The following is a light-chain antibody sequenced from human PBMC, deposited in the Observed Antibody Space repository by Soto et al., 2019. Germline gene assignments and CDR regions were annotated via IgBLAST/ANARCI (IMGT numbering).Light chain of an antibody. CDR1: QSVNSNY. Sequence: EIVLTQSPGTLSLSPRERATLSCRASQSVNSNYLAWYQQKPGQAPRLLVYAASSRAADIPDRFRGSGSGTDFTLTISRLEPEDFAAYYCQYYGSSLWTFGQGTKVEIK. J-gene: IGKJ1*01. CDR3: QYYGSSLWT. V-gene: IGKV3-20*01. CDR2: AAS.